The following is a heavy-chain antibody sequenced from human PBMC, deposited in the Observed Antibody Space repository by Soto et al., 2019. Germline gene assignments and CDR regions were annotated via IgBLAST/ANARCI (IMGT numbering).Heavy chain of an antibody. J-gene: IGHJ3*02. D-gene: IGHD3-3*01. CDR1: GYPVTAYY. CDR2: INPATGAA. Sequence: QLHLVQSGAVVKKPGASVTVSCSASGYPVTAYYMHWVRQAPGRGLEWMGGINPATGAAKYTQTSQCRGTMHRDTSTSTVFMELSGLTSEDTAVFYCARGGGVGVAGSAAFDMWGQGTLVTVSS. CDR3: ARGGGVGVAGSAAFDM. V-gene: IGHV1-2*02.